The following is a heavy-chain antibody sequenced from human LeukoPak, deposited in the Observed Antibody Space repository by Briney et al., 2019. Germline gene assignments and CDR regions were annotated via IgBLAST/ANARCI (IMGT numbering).Heavy chain of an antibody. CDR3: AREGGDNDYGGYAFDY. D-gene: IGHD4-17*01. CDR2: IYYSGST. Sequence: PSQTLSLTCTVSGGSISSGDYYWSWIRQPPGKGLKWIGYIYYSGSTYYNPSLKSRVTISVDTSKNQFSLKLSSVTAADTAVYYCAREGGDNDYGGYAFDYWGQGTLVTVSS. V-gene: IGHV4-30-4*08. CDR1: GGSISSGDYY. J-gene: IGHJ4*02.